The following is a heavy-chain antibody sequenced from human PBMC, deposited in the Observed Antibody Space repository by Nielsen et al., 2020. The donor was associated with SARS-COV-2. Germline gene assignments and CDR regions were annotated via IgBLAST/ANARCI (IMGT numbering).Heavy chain of an antibody. CDR1: GFTFSSYA. CDR2: ISYDGSNK. V-gene: IGHV3-30-3*01. CDR3: ARVRGYQAYGMDV. J-gene: IGHJ6*02. Sequence: GGSLRLSCAASGFTFSSYAMHWVRQAPGKGLEWVAVISYDGSNKYYADSVKGRFTISRDNSKNTLYLQMNSLRAEDTAVYYCARVRGYQAYGMDVWGQGTTVTVSS. D-gene: IGHD5-12*01.